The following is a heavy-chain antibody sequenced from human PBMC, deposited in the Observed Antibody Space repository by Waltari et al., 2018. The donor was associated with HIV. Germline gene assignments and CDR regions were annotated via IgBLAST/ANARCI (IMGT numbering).Heavy chain of an antibody. CDR3: ARSPSYGDLDY. J-gene: IGHJ4*02. CDR1: GFTFSSYW. CDR2: INRDGKST. Sequence: EVQLVESGGGLVQPGVSLRLSCAASGFTFSSYWMHWVRKAPGKGLVWVSRINRDGKSTSYSDSGKVRFTISRDNAKNTLYLQMNSLRAEDTAVYYCARSPSYGDLDYWGQGTLVTVSS. D-gene: IGHD4-17*01. V-gene: IGHV3-74*01.